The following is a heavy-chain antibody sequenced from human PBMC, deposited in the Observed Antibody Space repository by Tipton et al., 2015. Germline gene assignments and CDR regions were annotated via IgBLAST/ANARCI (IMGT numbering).Heavy chain of an antibody. J-gene: IGHJ4*02. Sequence: TLSLTCTVSGGSVTSVSYCWSWIRQPPGKGLEWIGNIYDSGSTNYNPSLKSRVTISVDTSEDQFSLNLSSVTAADTAVYFCAREESYGPFHYFDYWGQGTLVTVSS. CDR3: AREESYGPFHYFDY. CDR1: GGSVTSVSYC. D-gene: IGHD5-18*01. V-gene: IGHV4-61*01. CDR2: IYDSGST.